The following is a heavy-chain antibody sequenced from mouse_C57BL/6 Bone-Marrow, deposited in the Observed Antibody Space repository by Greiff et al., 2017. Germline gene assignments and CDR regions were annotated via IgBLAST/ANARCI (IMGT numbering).Heavy chain of an antibody. CDR3: ARAGDDGYYVGFAY. V-gene: IGHV1-81*01. J-gene: IGHJ3*01. CDR2: IYPRSGNT. Sequence: QVQLKESGAELARPGASVKLSCKASGYTFTSYGISWVKQRTGQGLEWIGEIYPRSGNTYYNEKFKGKATLTADKSSSTAYMELRSLTSEDSAVYFCARAGDDGYYVGFAYWSQGTLVTVSA. D-gene: IGHD2-3*01. CDR1: GYTFTSYG.